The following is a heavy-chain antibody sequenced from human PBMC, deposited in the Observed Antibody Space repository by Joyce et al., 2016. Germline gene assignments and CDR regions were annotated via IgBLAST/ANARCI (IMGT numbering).Heavy chain of an antibody. CDR2: IKPEDSDT. Sequence: EVQLVQSGGEVKKPGESLKISCKGVGYSFTSYWLGWVRQMPGKGLELRGIIKPEDSDTRYSPSFQGQVTISVDRSIKTAHLRWGSLRASDTAIYYCARSAVRGTLSPFFDYWGQGSLVTVSS. D-gene: IGHD3-16*01. J-gene: IGHJ4*02. V-gene: IGHV5-51*01. CDR1: GYSFTSYW. CDR3: ARSAVRGTLSPFFDY.